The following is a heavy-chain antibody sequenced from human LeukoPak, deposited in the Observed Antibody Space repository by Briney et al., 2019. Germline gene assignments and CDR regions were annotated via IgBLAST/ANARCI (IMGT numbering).Heavy chain of an antibody. CDR2: ISWNSGSI. J-gene: IGHJ5*02. Sequence: PGGSLRLSCAASGFTFDDYSMHWVRQAPGKGLGWVSGISWNSGSIGYAGSVKGRCTISRDDDKNSVYQQMNSVRDEHTAVYFCARARIQKLSLGAWFDPWGQGTLVTVSS. CDR3: ARARIQKLSLGAWFDP. D-gene: IGHD3-16*01. V-gene: IGHV3-9*01. CDR1: GFTFDDYS.